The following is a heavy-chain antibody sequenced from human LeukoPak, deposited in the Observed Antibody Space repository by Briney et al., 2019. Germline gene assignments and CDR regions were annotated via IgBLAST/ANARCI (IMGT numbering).Heavy chain of an antibody. Sequence: GGSLRLSCAASGFTFSGYSMNWVRQAPGRGLEWLSSISSGSRTIFYGDSVKGRFIISRDNAKNSLYLLMNSLRADDTAVYYCARESITGDRDFDYWGQGTLITVSS. CDR1: GFTFSGYS. J-gene: IGHJ4*02. V-gene: IGHV3-48*01. CDR2: ISSGSRTI. D-gene: IGHD7-27*01. CDR3: ARESITGDRDFDY.